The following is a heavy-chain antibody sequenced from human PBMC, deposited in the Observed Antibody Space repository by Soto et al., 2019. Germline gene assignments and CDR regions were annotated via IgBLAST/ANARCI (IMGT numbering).Heavy chain of an antibody. J-gene: IGHJ6*02. CDR3: AREAVVVVAATEYYYGMDV. Sequence: DVQLVESGGGLVQPGRSLRLSCAAPGFTLDDYAMHWVRQAPGKGLEWVSGISWNGGTVDYVDSVKGRFTISRDNAKNSLYLQMNSLRAEDTAVYYCAREAVVVVAATEYYYGMDVWGQGTTVTVSS. D-gene: IGHD2-15*01. CDR2: ISWNGGTV. CDR1: GFTLDDYA. V-gene: IGHV3-9*01.